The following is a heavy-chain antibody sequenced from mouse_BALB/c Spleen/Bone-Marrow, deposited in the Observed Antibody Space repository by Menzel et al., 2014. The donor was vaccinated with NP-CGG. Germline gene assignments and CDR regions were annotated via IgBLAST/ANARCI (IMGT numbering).Heavy chain of an antibody. V-gene: IGHV14-3*02. Sequence: EVQLQESGAELVKPGASVKLSCTASGFNIKDTYMHWVKQRPEQGLEWIGRIDPANGNTKYDPKFQGKATITADTSSNTAYLQLSSLTSEDTAVYYCANYCFGSSLFAYWGQGTLVTVYA. CDR2: IDPANGNT. CDR3: ANYCFGSSLFAY. J-gene: IGHJ3*01. CDR1: GFNIKDTY. D-gene: IGHD1-1*01.